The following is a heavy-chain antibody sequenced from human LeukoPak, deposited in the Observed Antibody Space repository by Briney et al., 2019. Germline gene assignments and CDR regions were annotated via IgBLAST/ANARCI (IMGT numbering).Heavy chain of an antibody. CDR2: ISAYNGNT. CDR3: ARDLHSSGWYHYFDY. CDR1: GYTFTSYG. D-gene: IGHD6-19*01. J-gene: IGHJ4*02. Sequence: GASVKVSCKASGYTFTSYGISWVRQAPGQGLEWMGWISAYNGNTNYAQKLQGGVTMTTDTSTSTAYMELRSLRSDDTAVFYCARDLHSSGWYHYFDYWGQGTLVTVSS. V-gene: IGHV1-18*01.